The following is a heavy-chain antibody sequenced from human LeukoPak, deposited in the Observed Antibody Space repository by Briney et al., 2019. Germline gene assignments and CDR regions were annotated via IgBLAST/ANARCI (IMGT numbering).Heavy chain of an antibody. V-gene: IGHV1-2*06. CDR2: INPSSGGT. J-gene: IGHJ4*02. CDR3: ARDGYCGGDCYATDFDY. CDR1: GYTFTGYY. D-gene: IGHD2-21*02. Sequence: ASVKVSCKASGYTFTGYYMHWVRQAPGQGLEWMGRINPSSGGTNYAQKFQGRVTMTRDTSISTAYMELSRLRSDDTAVYYCARDGYCGGDCYATDFDYWGQGTLVTVSS.